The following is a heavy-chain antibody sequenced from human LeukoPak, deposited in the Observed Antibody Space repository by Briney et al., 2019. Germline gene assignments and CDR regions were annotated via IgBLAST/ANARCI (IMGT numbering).Heavy chain of an antibody. J-gene: IGHJ4*02. CDR1: GGSINNYY. Sequence: SETLSLTCTVSGGSINNYYWSWIRHPPRKGLEWIGYIYYSGSTNYNPSLKSRVSISVDTSKNQFSLKLSSVTAADTAVYYCARIVPYNYGYVDYSGQGTLVTVSS. D-gene: IGHD5-18*01. CDR2: IYYSGST. V-gene: IGHV4-59*01. CDR3: ARIVPYNYGYVDY.